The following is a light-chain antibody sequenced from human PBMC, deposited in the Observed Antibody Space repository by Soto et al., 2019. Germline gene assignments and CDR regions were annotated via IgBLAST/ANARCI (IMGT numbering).Light chain of an antibody. CDR1: QSVGRN. V-gene: IGKV3-15*01. CDR3: QQYNKWPYT. J-gene: IGKJ2*01. Sequence: DIVMTQSPATLSVSPGETAALSCRAGQSVGRNFAWYQQKPGQAPRLLIYGASTRATDIPARFRGSGSGTEFTLTISSLQSEDYYCQQYNKWPYTFGQGTKLEIK. CDR2: GAS.